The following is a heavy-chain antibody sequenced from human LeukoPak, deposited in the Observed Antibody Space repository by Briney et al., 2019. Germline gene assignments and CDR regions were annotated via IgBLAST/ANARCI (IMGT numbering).Heavy chain of an antibody. CDR2: ISSSGSTI. CDR1: GFTFSDYY. Sequence: GGSLRLSCAASGFTFSDYYMSWIRQAPGKGLEWVSYISSSGSTIYYADSVKGRFTISRDNAKNSLYLQMNSLRAEGTAVYYCARDFSTTPYYYDSSGYLDYWGQGTLVTVSS. CDR3: ARDFSTTPYYYDSSGYLDY. J-gene: IGHJ4*02. V-gene: IGHV3-11*01. D-gene: IGHD3-22*01.